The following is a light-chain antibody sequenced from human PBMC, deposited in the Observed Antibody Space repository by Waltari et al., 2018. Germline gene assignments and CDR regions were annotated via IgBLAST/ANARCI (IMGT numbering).Light chain of an antibody. V-gene: IGLV3-21*04. CDR2: DDS. Sequence: SYVLTQPPSVSVAPGETASITCGGDNIGSYSVHWYQQKPGQAPVLVIFDDSDRPSGIPARFAGSNSGNTATLTITSVEAGDEARYYCQVWHADIDPGVFGTGTEVTVL. J-gene: IGLJ1*01. CDR3: QVWHADIDPGV. CDR1: NIGSYS.